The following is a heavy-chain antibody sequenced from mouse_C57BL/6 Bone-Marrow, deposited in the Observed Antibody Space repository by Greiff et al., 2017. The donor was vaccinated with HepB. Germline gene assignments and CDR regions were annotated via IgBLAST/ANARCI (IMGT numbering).Heavy chain of an antibody. CDR3: ARFGYYYYFDY. J-gene: IGHJ2*01. CDR2: INPSNGGT. V-gene: IGHV1-53*01. D-gene: IGHD2-3*01. Sequence: QVQLQQPGTELVKPGASVKLSCKASGYTFTSYWMHWVKQRPGQGLEWIGNINPSNGGTNYNEKFKSKATLTVYKSSSTAYMQLSSLTSEDSAVYYGARFGYYYYFDYWGQGTTLTVSS. CDR1: GYTFTSYW.